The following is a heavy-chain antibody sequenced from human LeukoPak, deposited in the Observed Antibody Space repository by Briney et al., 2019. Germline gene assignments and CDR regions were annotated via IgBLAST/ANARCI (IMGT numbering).Heavy chain of an antibody. CDR2: VNANSGGT. J-gene: IGHJ4*02. CDR1: GYTFTGYY. CDR3: SRLAGCGGDCYSEGDY. D-gene: IGHD2-21*02. Sequence: ASVTVSCKASGYTFTGYYMHWVRQAPGQGLEWMGWVNANSGGTNYAQRFQGKITMTRDTSTTTTYMELGSLTSDDTALYYCSRLAGCGGDCYSEGDYWGQGTLVIVSS. V-gene: IGHV1-2*02.